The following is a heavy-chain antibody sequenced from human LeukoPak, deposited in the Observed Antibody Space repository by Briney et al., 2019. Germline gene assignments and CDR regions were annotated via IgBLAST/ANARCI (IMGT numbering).Heavy chain of an antibody. CDR3: ARHPLAGITMVRGAYYFDY. CDR2: IYYSGST. CDR1: GGSFSGYY. J-gene: IGHJ4*02. D-gene: IGHD3-10*01. V-gene: IGHV4-34*01. Sequence: SETLSLTCAVYGGSFSGYYWSWIRQPPGKGLEWIGYIYYSGSTNYNPSLKSRVTISVDTSKNQFSLKLSSVTAADTAVYYCARHPLAGITMVRGAYYFDYWGQGTLVTVSS.